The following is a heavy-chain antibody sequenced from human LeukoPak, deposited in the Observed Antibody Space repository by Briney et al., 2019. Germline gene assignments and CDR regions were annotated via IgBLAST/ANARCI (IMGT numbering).Heavy chain of an antibody. CDR1: GGSFSGYY. D-gene: IGHD2-15*01. Sequence: SETLSLTCAVHGGSFSGYYWSWIRQPPGKGLEWIGEINHSGSTNYNPSLKSRVTISVDTSKNQFSLKLSSVTAADTAVYYCARKRRYCSGGSCYPTSSSRGYMDVWGKGTTVTVSS. J-gene: IGHJ6*03. CDR3: ARKRRYCSGGSCYPTSSSRGYMDV. CDR2: INHSGST. V-gene: IGHV4-34*01.